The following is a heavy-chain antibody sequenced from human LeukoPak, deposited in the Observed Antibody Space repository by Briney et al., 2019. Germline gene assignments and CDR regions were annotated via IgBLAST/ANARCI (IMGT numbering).Heavy chain of an antibody. CDR3: AHRRSGFPHFDY. CDR2: IYWDDDK. Sequence: SGPTLVKPTQTLTLTCTFSGFSLSTIGVGVGWIRQPPGKALEWLALIYWDDDKRYSPSLKSRLTITTDTSKNQVVLTMTNMDPVDTATYYCAHRRSGFPHFDYWGQGTLVTVSS. D-gene: IGHD3-22*01. J-gene: IGHJ4*02. CDR1: GFSLSTIGVG. V-gene: IGHV2-5*02.